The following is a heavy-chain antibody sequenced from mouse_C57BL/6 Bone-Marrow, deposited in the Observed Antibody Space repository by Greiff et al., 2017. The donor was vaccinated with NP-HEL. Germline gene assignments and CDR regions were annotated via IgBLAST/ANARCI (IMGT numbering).Heavy chain of an antibody. CDR3: VRPHYGNYVFAY. CDR2: IRSKSNNYAT. CDR1: GFSFNTYA. J-gene: IGHJ3*01. V-gene: IGHV10-1*01. Sequence: GGGLVQPKGSLKLSCAASGFSFNTYAMNWVRQAPGKGLEWVARIRSKSNNYATYYADSVKDRFTISRDDSESMLYLQMNNLKTEDTAMYYCVRPHYGNYVFAYWGQGTLVTVSA. D-gene: IGHD2-1*01.